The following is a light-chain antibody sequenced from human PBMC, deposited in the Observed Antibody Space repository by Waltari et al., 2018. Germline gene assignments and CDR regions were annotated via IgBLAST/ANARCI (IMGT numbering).Light chain of an antibody. CDR3: HQYNNWPRYS. J-gene: IGKJ2*03. Sequence: IVLTQSPDTLSVSPGERATLSCRPIQKISSNLAWYQQKPGQPPRLRIYGASTRATGVPVRFTGSGSEIEFTLTISSLQSEDSAGYYCHQYNNWPRYSFGQGTKLEIK. CDR1: QKISSN. CDR2: GAS. V-gene: IGKV3-15*01.